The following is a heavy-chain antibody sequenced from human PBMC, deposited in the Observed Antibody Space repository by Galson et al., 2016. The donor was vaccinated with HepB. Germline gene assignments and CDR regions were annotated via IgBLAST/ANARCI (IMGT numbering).Heavy chain of an antibody. V-gene: IGHV3-66*01. CDR2: IHAGTST. CDR1: AFSISGDY. J-gene: IGHJ4*02. CDR3: VRGSDLGSL. Sequence: RLSCAGPAFSISGDYMNWVRQAPGKGLEWVSLIHAGTSTYYSDSVKGRFLISTDNAKNTLHLQMNSLRVEDTAVYYCVRGSDLGSLWGQGTLATVSS. D-gene: IGHD1-26*01.